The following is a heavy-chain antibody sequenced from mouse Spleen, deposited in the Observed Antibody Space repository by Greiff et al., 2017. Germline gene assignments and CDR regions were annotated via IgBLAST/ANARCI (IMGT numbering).Heavy chain of an antibody. Sequence: EVKLEESGGGLVKPGGSLKLSCAASGFTFSSYAMSWVRQTPEKRLEWVATISSGGSYTYYPDSVKGRFTISRDNDKKSLYLQMSSMRSEDTAMYYCAGQVTAVVADLDYWGQGTTLTVSS. CDR3: AGQVTAVVADLDY. CDR2: ISSGGSYT. CDR1: GFTFSSYA. J-gene: IGHJ2*01. V-gene: IGHV5-9-3*01. D-gene: IGHD1-1*01.